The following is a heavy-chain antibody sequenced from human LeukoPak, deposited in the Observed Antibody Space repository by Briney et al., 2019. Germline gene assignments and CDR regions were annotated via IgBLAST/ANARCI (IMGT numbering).Heavy chain of an antibody. CDR3: ASGPGDYYDEDY. J-gene: IGHJ4*02. Sequence: SETLSLTCTVSSGSISSSSYYWGWIRQPPGKGLEWIGSIYYSGSTYYNPSLKSRVTISVDTSKNQFSLKLSSVTAADTAVYYCASGPGDYYDEDYWGQGTLVTVSS. D-gene: IGHD3-22*01. V-gene: IGHV4-39*01. CDR1: SGSISSSSYY. CDR2: IYYSGST.